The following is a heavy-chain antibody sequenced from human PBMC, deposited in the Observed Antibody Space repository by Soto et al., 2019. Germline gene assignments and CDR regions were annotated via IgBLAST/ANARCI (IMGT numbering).Heavy chain of an antibody. CDR3: AREGIAAAGSEAGWFDP. CDR1: GGTFSSYA. V-gene: IGHV1-69*12. CDR2: IIPIFGTA. J-gene: IGHJ5*02. Sequence: QVQLVQSGAEVKKPGSSVKFSCKASGGTFSSYAISWVRQAPGQGLEWMGGIIPIFGTANYAQKFQGRVTITADESTSTAYMELSSLRSEDTAVYYCAREGIAAAGSEAGWFDPWGQGTLVTVSS. D-gene: IGHD6-13*01.